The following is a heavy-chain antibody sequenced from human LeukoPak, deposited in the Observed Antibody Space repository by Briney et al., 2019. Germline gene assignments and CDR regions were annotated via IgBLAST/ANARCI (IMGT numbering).Heavy chain of an antibody. V-gene: IGHV3-48*03. CDR2: ISSSGSTI. J-gene: IGHJ6*02. Sequence: PGGSLRLSCAASGFTFSSYEMNWVRQAPGKGLEWVSYISSSGSTIYYADSVKGRFTISRDNAKNSLYLQMNSLRAEDTAVYYCARDRKGWANYYGMDVWGQGTTVTVSS. D-gene: IGHD6-19*01. CDR1: GFTFSSYE. CDR3: ARDRKGWANYYGMDV.